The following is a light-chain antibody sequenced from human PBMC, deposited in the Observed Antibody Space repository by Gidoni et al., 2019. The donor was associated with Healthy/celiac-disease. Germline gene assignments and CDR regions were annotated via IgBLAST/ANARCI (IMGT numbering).Light chain of an antibody. J-gene: IGLJ2*01. Sequence: SYELSQPPSVSVSPGQTVSITCSGDKLGDQYACWYQQKPGQSHVLVIYQDSKRPSGIPERFSGSNSGNTATLTISGTQAMDEADYYCQAWDSSTVVFGGGTKLTVL. CDR2: QDS. V-gene: IGLV3-1*01. CDR3: QAWDSSTVV. CDR1: KLGDQY.